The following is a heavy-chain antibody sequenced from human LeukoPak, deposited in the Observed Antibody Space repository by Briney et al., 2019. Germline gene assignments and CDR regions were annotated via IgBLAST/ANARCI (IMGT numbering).Heavy chain of an antibody. V-gene: IGHV1-18*01. CDR2: ISAYNGNT. CDR1: GYTFTSYG. CDR3: ASWRPRGSGYLSYYYYYGMDV. Sequence: ASVKVSCKASGYTFTSYGISWVRQAPGQGLEWMGWISAYNGNTNYAQKFQGRVTMTRDTSISTAYMELSRLRSDDTAVYYCASWRPRGSGYLSYYYYYGMDVWGQGTTVTVSS. J-gene: IGHJ6*02. D-gene: IGHD3-3*01.